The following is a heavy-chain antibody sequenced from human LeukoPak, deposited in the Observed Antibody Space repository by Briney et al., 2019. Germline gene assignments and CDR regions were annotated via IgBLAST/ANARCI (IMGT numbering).Heavy chain of an antibody. Sequence: GGSLRLYCAASGFTFSSYGMHWLRQAPGKGLVGVAVIWYDGSNKYYADSVKGRFTISRDNSKNTLYLQMDSLRAEDTAVYYCARDGVRYFCWFNLFDPWGQGTLVTVSS. D-gene: IGHD3-9*01. V-gene: IGHV3-33*01. CDR2: IWYDGSNK. J-gene: IGHJ5*02. CDR1: GFTFSSYG. CDR3: ARDGVRYFCWFNLFDP.